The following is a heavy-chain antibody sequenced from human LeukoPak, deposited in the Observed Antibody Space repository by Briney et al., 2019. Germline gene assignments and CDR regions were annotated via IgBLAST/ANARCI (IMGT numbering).Heavy chain of an antibody. CDR3: ARRGLVSYYYGSGSYLFDY. V-gene: IGHV4-34*01. Sequence: SETLSLTCAVYGGSFSGYYWSWIRQLPGKGLEWIGEINHSGSTNYNPSLKSRITISVDTSKNQFSLKLSSVTAADTAVYYCARRGLVSYYYGSGSYLFDYWGQGTLVTVSS. D-gene: IGHD3-10*01. CDR1: GGSFSGYY. CDR2: INHSGST. J-gene: IGHJ4*02.